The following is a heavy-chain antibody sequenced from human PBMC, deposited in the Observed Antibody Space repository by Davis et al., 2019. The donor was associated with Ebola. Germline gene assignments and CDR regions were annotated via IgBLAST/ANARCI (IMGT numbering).Heavy chain of an antibody. V-gene: IGHV3-23*01. CDR1: GFTFSSYA. D-gene: IGHD6-6*01. J-gene: IGHJ5*02. CDR3: AKSWIAARPVWFDP. CDR2: ISGSGGST. Sequence: GESLKISCAASGFTFSSYAMSWVRQAPGKGLEWVSAISGSGGSTYYADSVKGRFTISRDNSKNTLYLQMNSLRAEDTAVNYCAKSWIAARPVWFDPWGQGTLVTVSS.